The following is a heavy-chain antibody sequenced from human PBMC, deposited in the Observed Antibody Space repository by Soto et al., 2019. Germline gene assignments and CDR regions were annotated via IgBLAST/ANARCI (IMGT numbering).Heavy chain of an antibody. CDR3: ARSGSIVNGFDY. J-gene: IGHJ4*02. D-gene: IGHD1-26*01. CDR1: GFTVYNHF. CDR2: IYSGGTT. V-gene: IGHV3-53*01. Sequence: GGSLRLACAASGFTVYNHFLNWVRQAPGKGLEWVSVIYSGGTTFYADSVRGRFTISRDNSKNTLYLQMNSLRVEDTAVYYCARSGSIVNGFDYWGQGTLVTVSS.